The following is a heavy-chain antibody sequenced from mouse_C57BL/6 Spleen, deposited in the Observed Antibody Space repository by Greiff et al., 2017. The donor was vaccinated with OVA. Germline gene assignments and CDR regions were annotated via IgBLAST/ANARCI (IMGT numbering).Heavy chain of an antibody. D-gene: IGHD1-1*01. V-gene: IGHV1-82*01. Sequence: VQLVESGPELVKPGASVKISCKASGYAFSSSWMNWVKQRPGKGLEWIGRIYPGDGDTNYNGKFKGKATLTADKSSSTAYMQLSSLTSEDSAVYFCASPPSYYGSSYDDYWGQGTTLTVSS. CDR2: IYPGDGDT. CDR3: ASPPSYYGSSYDDY. J-gene: IGHJ2*01. CDR1: GYAFSSSW.